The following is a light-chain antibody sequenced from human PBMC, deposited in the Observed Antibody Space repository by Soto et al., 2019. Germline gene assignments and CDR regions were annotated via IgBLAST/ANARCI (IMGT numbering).Light chain of an antibody. CDR3: VSYTTSASYV. J-gene: IGLJ1*01. CDR1: SSDVGNYIF. CDR2: DIN. Sequence: QSVLTQPASVSGSPGQSSTISFTGTSSDVGNYIFVSWYRQHPGKAPKLMIYDINNRPSGVSNRFSGSKSGNTASLTISGLQAEDEADYYCVSYTTSASYVFGPGTKLTVL. V-gene: IGLV2-14*01.